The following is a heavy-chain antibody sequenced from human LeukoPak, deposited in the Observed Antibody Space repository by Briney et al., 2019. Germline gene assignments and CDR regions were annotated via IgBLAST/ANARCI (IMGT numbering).Heavy chain of an antibody. CDR2: IIPILGIA. J-gene: IGHJ4*02. CDR3: ARAEKPYQQVDTAY. Sequence: SVKVSCKASGGTFSCYTISWVRQAPGQGLEWMGRIIPILGIANYAQKFQGRVTITADKSTSTAYMELSSLRSEDTAVYYCARAEKPYQQVDTAYWGQGTLVTVSS. V-gene: IGHV1-69*02. D-gene: IGHD5-18*01. CDR1: GGTFSCYT.